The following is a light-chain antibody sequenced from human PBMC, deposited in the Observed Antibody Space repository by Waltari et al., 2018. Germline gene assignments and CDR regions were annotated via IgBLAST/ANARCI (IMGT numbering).Light chain of an antibody. CDR3: QQSSTWA. J-gene: IGKJ1*01. CDR1: QSLTID. Sequence: DIQLTQSLSSLFASVVDRVTIPFRASQSLTIDLNWYQQKPGKAPKVLIYAASSLQTGVPSRFSGSGSGTEFTLTISSLQPEDSATYYCQQSSTWAFGQGTKVEIK. CDR2: AAS. V-gene: IGKV1-39*01.